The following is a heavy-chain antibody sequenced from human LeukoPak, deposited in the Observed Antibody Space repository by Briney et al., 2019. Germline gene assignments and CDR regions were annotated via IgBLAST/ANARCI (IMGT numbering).Heavy chain of an antibody. D-gene: IGHD2-15*01. CDR1: GGSISSGSHY. Sequence: SQTLSLTCTVSGGSISSGSHYWSWIRQPAGKGLEWIGRIYTSGSTNYNPSLKSRVTISVDTSKNQFTLKLSSVTAADTAVYYCARVSGGTRDYWGQGTQVTVSS. V-gene: IGHV4-61*02. J-gene: IGHJ4*02. CDR2: IYTSGST. CDR3: ARVSGGTRDY.